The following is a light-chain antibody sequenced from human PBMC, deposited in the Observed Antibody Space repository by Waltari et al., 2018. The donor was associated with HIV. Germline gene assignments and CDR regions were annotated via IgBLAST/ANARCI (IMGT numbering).Light chain of an antibody. CDR1: SGHSYYA. Sequence: QLVLTQSPSASASLGASVRLTCTLSSGHSYYAIAWHQQQPGKGPRYLMKINNDGSHTKGDGIPDRFSGSSSGAERYLTISSLQSEDEADYYCQTWGTGIHVVFGGGTKLSVL. CDR3: QTWGTGIHVV. CDR2: INNDGSH. J-gene: IGLJ2*01. V-gene: IGLV4-69*01.